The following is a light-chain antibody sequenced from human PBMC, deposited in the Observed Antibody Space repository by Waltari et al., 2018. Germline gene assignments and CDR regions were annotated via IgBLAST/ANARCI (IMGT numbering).Light chain of an antibody. CDR2: DVS. CDR1: SSDVGGYHY. CDR3: QSYDTSLSALV. J-gene: IGLJ2*01. V-gene: IGLV2-11*01. Sequence: QSALTQPRSVSGSPGQSVTISCTGTSSDVGGYHYVSWYQQHPGKAPKLMIYDVSKRPSGVPDRFSGSKSGNTASLTISGLQADDEADYYCQSYDTSLSALVFGGGTKLTVL.